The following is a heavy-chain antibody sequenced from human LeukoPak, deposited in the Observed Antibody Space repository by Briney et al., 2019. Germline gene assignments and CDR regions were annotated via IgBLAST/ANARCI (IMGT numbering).Heavy chain of an antibody. J-gene: IGHJ4*02. Sequence: GGSLRLSRAASGFTFDNYEMNWGRKAPGKGLEWVSYISSNGSSIFYADSVKGRFTISRDNDKNSLYLQMHSLSAEDTAVYYCATKVAGTSHFSYWGQGTRVTGSS. CDR3: ATKVAGTSHFSY. CDR2: ISSNGSSI. D-gene: IGHD6-19*01. V-gene: IGHV3-48*03. CDR1: GFTFDNYE.